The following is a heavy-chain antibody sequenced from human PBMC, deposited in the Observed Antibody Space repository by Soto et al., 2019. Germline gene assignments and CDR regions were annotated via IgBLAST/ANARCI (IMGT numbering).Heavy chain of an antibody. CDR1: GFTFSSYG. D-gene: IGHD1-20*01. CDR2: IWYDGSNK. Sequence: GGSLRLSCAASGFTFSSYGMHWVRQAPGKGLEWVAVIWYDGSNKYYADSVKGRFTISRDNSKNTLYLQMNSLRAEDTAVYYCARGSKAIYKYYFDYWGQGTLVTVSS. V-gene: IGHV3-33*01. J-gene: IGHJ4*02. CDR3: ARGSKAIYKYYFDY.